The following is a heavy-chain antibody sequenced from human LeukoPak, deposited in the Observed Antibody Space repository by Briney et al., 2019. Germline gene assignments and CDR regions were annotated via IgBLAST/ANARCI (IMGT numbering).Heavy chain of an antibody. Sequence: SQTLSLTCAISGDSVSSNSAAWNWIRQSPSRGLEWLGMTYYMSKWYNDYAVSVKSRITINPDTSKNQFSLQLNSVTPEDTAVYYCARRYCSGGSCYIDYWGQGTLVTVSS. CDR2: TYYMSKWYN. CDR3: ARRYCSGGSCYIDY. V-gene: IGHV6-1*01. J-gene: IGHJ4*02. D-gene: IGHD2-15*01. CDR1: GDSVSSNSAA.